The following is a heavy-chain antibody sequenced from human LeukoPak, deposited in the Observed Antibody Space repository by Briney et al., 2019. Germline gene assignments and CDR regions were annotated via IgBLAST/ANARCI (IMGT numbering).Heavy chain of an antibody. CDR2: MNPNSGNT. CDR1: GYTFTSYD. Sequence: GASVKVSCKASGYTFTSYDINWVRQAPGQGLEWMGWMNPNSGNTGYAQKFQGRVTITRNTSISTAYMELSSLRSEDTAVYYWASSAQQLVFFAGFDYWGQGTLVTVSS. V-gene: IGHV1-8*03. J-gene: IGHJ4*02. D-gene: IGHD6-13*01. CDR3: ASSAQQLVFFAGFDY.